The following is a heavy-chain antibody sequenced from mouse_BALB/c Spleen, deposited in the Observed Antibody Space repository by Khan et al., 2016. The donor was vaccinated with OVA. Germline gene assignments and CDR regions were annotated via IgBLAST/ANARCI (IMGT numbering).Heavy chain of an antibody. Sequence: QVQLQQSGPELKKPGETVKISCKASGYTFTNYGMNWVKQAPGKGLKWMGWINTYTGEPTYADDFKGRFAFSLETSASTANLQINNLKNEDTATYFCARPPYFSYVMVYWGQGTSVTVSS. D-gene: IGHD2-10*01. J-gene: IGHJ4*01. CDR1: GYTFTNYG. CDR2: INTYTGEP. CDR3: ARPPYFSYVMVY. V-gene: IGHV9-3-1*01.